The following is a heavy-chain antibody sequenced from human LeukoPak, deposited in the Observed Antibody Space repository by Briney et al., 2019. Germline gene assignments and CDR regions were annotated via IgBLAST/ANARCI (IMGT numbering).Heavy chain of an antibody. CDR2: ISGSGGST. CDR1: GFTFSSYA. V-gene: IGHV3-23*01. Sequence: PGGSLRLSCAASGFTFSSYAMSWVRQAPGKGLEWVSSISGSGGSTYYADSVKGRFTISRDNSKNTLYLQMNSLRAEDTAVYYCAKFPRGAAAPLTFQHWGQGTLVTVSS. CDR3: AKFPRGAAAPLTFQH. J-gene: IGHJ1*01. D-gene: IGHD6-13*01.